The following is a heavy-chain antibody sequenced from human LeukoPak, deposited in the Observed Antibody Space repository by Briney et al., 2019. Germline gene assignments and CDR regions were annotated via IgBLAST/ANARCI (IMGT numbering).Heavy chain of an antibody. J-gene: IGHJ3*02. V-gene: IGHV4-59*01. CDR2: IYYSGS. Sequence: SETLSLTCTVSGGSISSYYWSWIRQPPGAGLEWIGYIYYSGSNYNPSLKSRVTISVDTSKNQFSLKLSSVTAADTAVYYCAGEGVYYYDSSGSAGAFDIWGQGTMVSVSS. CDR1: GGSISSYY. D-gene: IGHD3-22*01. CDR3: AGEGVYYYDSSGSAGAFDI.